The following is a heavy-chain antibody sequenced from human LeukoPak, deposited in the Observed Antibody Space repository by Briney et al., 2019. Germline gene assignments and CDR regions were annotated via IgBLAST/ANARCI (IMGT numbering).Heavy chain of an antibody. CDR2: IDAGSGNT. D-gene: IGHD7-27*01. J-gene: IGHJ4*02. Sequence: ASVKVSCKASGYTFTSYAVHWVRQAPGQRPEWMGWIDAGSGNTGCSQEFQGRVTITRDTSASTAYMELSRLTSDDTAVYYCARTPPNWGVDYWGQGTLVTVSS. CDR1: GYTFTSYA. CDR3: ARTPPNWGVDY. V-gene: IGHV1-3*01.